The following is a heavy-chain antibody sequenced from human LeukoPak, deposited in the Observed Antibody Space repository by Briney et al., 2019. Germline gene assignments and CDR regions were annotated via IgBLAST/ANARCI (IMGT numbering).Heavy chain of an antibody. CDR1: GGSISSSSYC. CDR3: ARHNKAFDI. V-gene: IGHV4-39*01. J-gene: IGHJ3*02. D-gene: IGHD2/OR15-2a*01. Sequence: PSETLSLTFSVSGGSISSSSYCWGWIRQPPGKGLEWIGSIYYSGRTYYNPSLKSRVTISVDTSKSQFSLKLSSVTAADTAVDYGARHNKAFDIWGQGTMVTVSS. CDR2: IYYSGRT.